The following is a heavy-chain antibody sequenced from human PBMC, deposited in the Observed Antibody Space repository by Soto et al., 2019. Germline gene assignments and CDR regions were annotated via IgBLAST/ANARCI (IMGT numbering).Heavy chain of an antibody. CDR1: GYSFTNYG. V-gene: IGHV1-18*01. Sequence: QDQLVQSGGEVKKPGASVKVSCKASGYSFTNYGITWVRQAPGQGFEWMGWISAYNGDTNYAQKLQGRVTMTTDASTSTGYLEVRSLRSDDTAVYYCARDRGVAPPVAGNTHYYYYMDVWGKGTTVTVSS. CDR3: ARDRGVAPPVAGNTHYYYYMDV. D-gene: IGHD6-19*01. CDR2: ISAYNGDT. J-gene: IGHJ6*03.